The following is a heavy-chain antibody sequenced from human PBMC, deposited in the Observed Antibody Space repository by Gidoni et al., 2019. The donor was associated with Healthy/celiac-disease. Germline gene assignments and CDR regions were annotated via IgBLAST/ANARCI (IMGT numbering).Heavy chain of an antibody. Sequence: QVQLQQWGAGLMKPSETLSLTCAVFGGSFSGYYWSWIRQPPGKGLVWIGAINHSRSTNYNPSLKSRVTISVDTSKNQFSLNLSAVTAADTAVYYCARGPFVGVAKGSFDYWGQGTPVTVSS. CDR3: ARGPFVGVAKGSFDY. J-gene: IGHJ4*02. D-gene: IGHD3-3*01. CDR2: INHSRST. CDR1: GGSFSGYY. V-gene: IGHV4-34*01.